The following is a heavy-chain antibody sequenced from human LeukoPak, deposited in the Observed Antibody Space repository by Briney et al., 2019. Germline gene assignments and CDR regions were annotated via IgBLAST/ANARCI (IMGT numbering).Heavy chain of an antibody. V-gene: IGHV4-39*01. CDR1: GGSISSSSYY. CDR2: IYYSGST. D-gene: IGHD6-13*01. Sequence: KPSETLSLTCTVSGGSISSSSYYWGWIRQPPGKGLEWIGSIYYSGSTYYNPSLKSRVTISVDTSKNQFSLKLSSVTAADTAVYYCARQPHSSSDGSRYWGQGTLVTVSS. J-gene: IGHJ4*02. CDR3: ARQPHSSSDGSRY.